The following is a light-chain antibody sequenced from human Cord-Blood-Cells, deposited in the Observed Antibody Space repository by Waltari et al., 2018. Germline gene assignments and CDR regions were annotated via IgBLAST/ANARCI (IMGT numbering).Light chain of an antibody. V-gene: IGLV2-14*01. CDR2: EVS. CDR1: RSHVGGYNY. CDR3: SSYTSSSTLYV. J-gene: IGLJ1*01. Sequence: QSALTQTASVSGSPGQSITISCTGTRSHVGGYNYVPWYQKHPSKAPKLKIYEVSNRPSGFPNRFSGSKSDNTASLTISGLQAEDEADYYCSSYTSSSTLYVFGTGTKVTVL.